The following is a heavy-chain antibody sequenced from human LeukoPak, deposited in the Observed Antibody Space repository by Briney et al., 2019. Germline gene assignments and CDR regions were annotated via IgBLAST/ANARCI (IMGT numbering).Heavy chain of an antibody. D-gene: IGHD6-19*01. CDR1: GFTFDDYA. V-gene: IGHV3-9*01. CDR2: ISWNSGSI. CDR3: AKDTGYSSGCDY. Sequence: AGGSLRLSCAASGFTFDDYAMHWVRQAPGKGLEWVSGISWNSGSIGYADSVKGRFTISRDNAKNSLYLQMNSLRAEDTALYYCAKDTGYSSGCDYWGQGTLVTVSS. J-gene: IGHJ4*02.